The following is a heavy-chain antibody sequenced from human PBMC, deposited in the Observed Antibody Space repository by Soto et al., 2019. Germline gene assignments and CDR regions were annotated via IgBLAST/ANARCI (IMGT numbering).Heavy chain of an antibody. J-gene: IGHJ4*02. CDR1: GYTFTSYG. CDR3: ARDPGFRSDY. CDR2: ISAYNGNT. D-gene: IGHD3-9*01. V-gene: IGHV1-18*01. Sequence: QVQLVQSGAEVKKPGASVKVSCKASGYTFTSYGISWVRQAPGQGLEWMGWISAYNGNTNYAQEPQGRVTMTTDPSTSTAYLELRSLRSDATAVYYYARDPGFRSDYWGQGTLVTVSS.